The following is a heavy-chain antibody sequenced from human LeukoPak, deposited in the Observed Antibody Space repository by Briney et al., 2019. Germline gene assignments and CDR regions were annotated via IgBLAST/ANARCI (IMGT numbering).Heavy chain of an antibody. CDR1: GFTFSSYA. CDR3: AKDLDYDFWSGYCAALDY. D-gene: IGHD3-3*01. Sequence: GGSLRLSCAASGFTFSSYAMSWVRQAPGKGLEWVSAISGSGGSTYYADSVKGRFTISRDNSKNTLYLQMNSLRAEDTAVYYCAKDLDYDFWSGYCAALDYWGQGTLVTVSS. J-gene: IGHJ4*02. V-gene: IGHV3-23*01. CDR2: ISGSGGST.